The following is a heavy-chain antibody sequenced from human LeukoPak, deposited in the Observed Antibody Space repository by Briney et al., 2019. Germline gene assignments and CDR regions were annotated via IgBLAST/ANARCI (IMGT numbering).Heavy chain of an antibody. CDR3: ARFGYYYDSSGYYSGVYYYYGMDV. CDR1: GFIFSLYW. CDR2: ISSSSSYI. J-gene: IGHJ6*02. Sequence: GGSLRLSCKASGFIFSLYWMHWVRQAPGKGLEWVSSISSSSSYIYYADSVKGRFTISRDNAKNSLYLQMNSLRAEDTAVYYCARFGYYYDSSGYYSGVYYYYGMDVWGQGTTVTVSS. V-gene: IGHV3-21*01. D-gene: IGHD3-22*01.